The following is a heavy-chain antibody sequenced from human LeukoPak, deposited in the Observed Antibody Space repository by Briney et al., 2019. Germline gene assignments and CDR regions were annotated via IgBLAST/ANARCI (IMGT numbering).Heavy chain of an antibody. CDR3: ARGGGLDV. Sequence: GSLRLSGAASGFTFSSYWMNWARQAPGKGLEWVASINHNGNVDYYVDSVKGRFTISRDNAKNSLYLQMSNLRAEDTAVYFCARGGGLDVWGQGATVTVSS. V-gene: IGHV3-7*03. CDR1: GFTFSSYW. D-gene: IGHD3-16*01. J-gene: IGHJ6*02. CDR2: INHNGNVD.